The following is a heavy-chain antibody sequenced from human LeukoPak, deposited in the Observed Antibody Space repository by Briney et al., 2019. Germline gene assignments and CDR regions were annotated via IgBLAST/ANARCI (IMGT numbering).Heavy chain of an antibody. Sequence: PSETLSLTCTVSGGSISSSSYYWGWIRQPPGKGLEWIGSIYYSGSTYYNPSLKSPVTISVDTSKNQFSLELTSVTAADTAVYYCVRYLFGTTEDSWGQGTLVTVSS. CDR1: GGSISSSSYY. CDR3: VRYLFGTTEDS. J-gene: IGHJ4*02. CDR2: IYYSGST. D-gene: IGHD2/OR15-2a*01. V-gene: IGHV4-39*01.